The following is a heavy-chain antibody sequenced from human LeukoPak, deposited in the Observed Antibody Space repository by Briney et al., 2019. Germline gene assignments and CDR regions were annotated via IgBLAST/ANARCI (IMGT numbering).Heavy chain of an antibody. CDR2: ISYDGSNK. V-gene: IGHV3-30*18. D-gene: IGHD6-13*01. J-gene: IGHJ4*02. Sequence: GGSLRLSCAASGFTFSCYGMHWVRQAPGKGLEWVAVISYDGSNKYYADSVKGRFTISRDNSKNTLYLQMNSLRAEDTAVYYCAKGRDSRDFDYWGQGTLVTVSS. CDR1: GFTFSCYG. CDR3: AKGRDSRDFDY.